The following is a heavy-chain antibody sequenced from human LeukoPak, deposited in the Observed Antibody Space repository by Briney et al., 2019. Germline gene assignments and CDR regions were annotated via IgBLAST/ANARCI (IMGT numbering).Heavy chain of an antibody. V-gene: IGHV1-69*13. CDR3: TTRACHAGGCSSSFYHYYGLHF. J-gene: IGHJ6*02. Sequence: SVKVSCKASGNSISNYAVSWVRQAPGQGFEWMGGIIPIFGTADYAQKFQGRVTITADQSTSTTYMALSSLKSEDTATYYCTTRACHAGGCSSSFYHYYGLHFWGQGTTVSVSS. D-gene: IGHD2-15*01. CDR2: IIPIFGTA. CDR1: GNSISNYA.